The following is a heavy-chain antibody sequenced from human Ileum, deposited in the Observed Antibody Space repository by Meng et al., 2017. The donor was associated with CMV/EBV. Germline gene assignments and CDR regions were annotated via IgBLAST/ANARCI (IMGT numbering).Heavy chain of an antibody. D-gene: IGHD1-26*01. CDR2: IYRGDDK. CDR3: AHFVGGYYPSRPDY. V-gene: IGHV2-5*02. J-gene: IGHJ4*02. CDR1: GFSPITNGEG. Sequence: QITFKDSCPTLVKPTQTLTLPCTFSGFSPITNGEGVGWIRQPPGKALEWLALIYRGDDKRYSPSLNSRLSIAKDTSKNEVVLTMTNMGPVDTGTYYCAHFVGGYYPSRPDYWGQGTLVTVSS.